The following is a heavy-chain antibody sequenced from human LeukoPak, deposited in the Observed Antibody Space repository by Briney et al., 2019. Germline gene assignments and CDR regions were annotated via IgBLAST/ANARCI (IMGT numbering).Heavy chain of an antibody. D-gene: IGHD1-26*01. CDR1: GFIFGSSA. CDR2: ITGRGDNT. Sequence: GGSLRLSCAASGFIFGSSAMSWLRQAPGKGLQWVSTITGRGDNTHYADSLKGRFSISRDNSKDTLYLLMNSLSADDTATYYCAKDHVGTITLRYFDSWGQGTLVTISS. V-gene: IGHV3-23*01. J-gene: IGHJ4*02. CDR3: AKDHVGTITLRYFDS.